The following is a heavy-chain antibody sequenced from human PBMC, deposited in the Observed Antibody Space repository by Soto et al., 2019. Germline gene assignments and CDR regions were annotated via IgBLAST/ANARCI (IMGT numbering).Heavy chain of an antibody. J-gene: IGHJ5*02. D-gene: IGHD3-10*01. CDR3: ARDRGRSNMGIDP. Sequence: QVQLQESGPGLVKPSETLSLTCAVSGDSISSSTWWSWVRQSPGKGLQWIGDIYHSGSTNYNPSLRSRVTIAVQKSKNQFSLKLTSVTAADTAIYYCARDRGRSNMGIDPWGQGTLVTVSS. CDR1: GDSISSSTW. V-gene: IGHV4-4*02. CDR2: IYHSGST.